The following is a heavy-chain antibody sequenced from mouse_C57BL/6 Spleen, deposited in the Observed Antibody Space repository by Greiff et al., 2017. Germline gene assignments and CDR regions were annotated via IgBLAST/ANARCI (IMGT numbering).Heavy chain of an antibody. CDR3: ARRDYYGSTTGTWFAY. Sequence: VQLQQSGAELARPGASVNLSCKASGYTFTSYGISWVKQRTGQGLEWIGEIYPRSGNTYYNEKFKGKATLTADKSSSTAYMELRSLTSEDSAVYFCARRDYYGSTTGTWFAYWGQGTLVTVSA. D-gene: IGHD1-1*01. V-gene: IGHV1-81*01. CDR1: GYTFTSYG. CDR2: IYPRSGNT. J-gene: IGHJ3*01.